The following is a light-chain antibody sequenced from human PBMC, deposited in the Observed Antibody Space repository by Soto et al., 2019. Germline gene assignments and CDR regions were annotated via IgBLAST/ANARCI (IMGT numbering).Light chain of an antibody. CDR3: SSYTSSSTHWV. J-gene: IGLJ3*02. Sequence: QSALTQPASVSGSPGQSITISCTGTSSDVGGYNYVSWYQQHPGKVPKLMIYEVSNRPSGVSNRFSGYKSGTTASLTISGLQAEDEADYYCSSYTSSSTHWVFGGGTKLTVL. CDR2: EVS. CDR1: SSDVGGYNY. V-gene: IGLV2-14*01.